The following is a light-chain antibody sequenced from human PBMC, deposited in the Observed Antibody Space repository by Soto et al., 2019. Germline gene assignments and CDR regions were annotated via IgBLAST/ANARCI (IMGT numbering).Light chain of an antibody. CDR2: AAS. CDR3: QQSYSTPRT. CDR1: QSISSY. J-gene: IGKJ1*01. V-gene: IGKV1-39*01. Sequence: DIQMTQSPSSLSASVGDRVTITCRASQSISSYLNWYQQKPGKAPKLLIYAASSLQSGVPSRFSGSVSATDYTLAISSLQPEDFATYYCQQSYSTPRTFGQGTKVDIK.